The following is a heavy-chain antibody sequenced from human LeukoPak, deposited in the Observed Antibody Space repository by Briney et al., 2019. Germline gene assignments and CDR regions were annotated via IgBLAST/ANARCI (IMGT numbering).Heavy chain of an antibody. D-gene: IGHD3-10*01. Sequence: GRSLRLSCAASGFTFSSYGMHWVRQAPGKGLEWVSVISYDGSNKYYADSVKGRFTISRDNSKNTLYLQMNSLRAEDTAVYYCAKDLGGYGSGSPDWFDPWGQGTLVTVSS. CDR1: GFTFSSYG. J-gene: IGHJ5*02. V-gene: IGHV3-30*18. CDR2: ISYDGSNK. CDR3: AKDLGGYGSGSPDWFDP.